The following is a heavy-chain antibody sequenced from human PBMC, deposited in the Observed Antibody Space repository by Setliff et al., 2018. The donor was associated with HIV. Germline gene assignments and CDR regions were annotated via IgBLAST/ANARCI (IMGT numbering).Heavy chain of an antibody. CDR3: ASRGYCSGGSCYIYYYYDGMDV. CDR1: GGSISSSSYY. J-gene: IGHJ6*02. Sequence: SETLSLTCTVSGGSISSSSYYWGWIRQPPGKGLGWIGSIYYSGSTYYNPSLKSRVTISVDTSKNQFSLKLSSVTAADTAVYYCASRGYCSGGSCYIYYYYDGMDVWGQGTTVTVSS. D-gene: IGHD2-15*01. V-gene: IGHV4-39*01. CDR2: IYYSGST.